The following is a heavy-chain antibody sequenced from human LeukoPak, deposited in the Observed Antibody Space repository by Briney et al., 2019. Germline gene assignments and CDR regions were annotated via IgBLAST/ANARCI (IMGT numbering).Heavy chain of an antibody. CDR2: INPNSGGT. Sequence: EASVKVSCKASGYTFTGYYMHWVRQAPGQGLEWMGWINPNSGGTNYAQKFQGRVTMTRDTSISTAYMELSRLRSDDTAVYYCARGRRGRIVLMVYASELGYWGQGTLVTVSS. CDR1: GYTFTGYY. CDR3: ARGRRGRIVLMVYASELGY. J-gene: IGHJ4*02. V-gene: IGHV1-2*02. D-gene: IGHD2-8*01.